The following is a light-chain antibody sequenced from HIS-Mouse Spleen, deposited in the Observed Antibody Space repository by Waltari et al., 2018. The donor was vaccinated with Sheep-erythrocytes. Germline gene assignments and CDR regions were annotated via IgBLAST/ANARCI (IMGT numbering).Light chain of an antibody. V-gene: IGKV3-11*01. J-gene: IGKJ4*01. CDR3: QQYYSTLLT. CDR2: DAS. CDR1: QSVSSY. Sequence: EIMLTQSPATLSLSPGERATLSCRASQSVSSYLAWYQQKPGQAPRLRNYDASSRATGIPARFSGSGSGTEFTLTISSLEPEDFAVYYCQQYYSTLLTFGGGTKVEIK.